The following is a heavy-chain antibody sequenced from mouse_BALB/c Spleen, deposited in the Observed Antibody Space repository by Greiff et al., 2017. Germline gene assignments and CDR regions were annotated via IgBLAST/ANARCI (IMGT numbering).Heavy chain of an antibody. V-gene: IGHV1S56*01. CDR1: GYTFTSYY. D-gene: IGHD1-2*01. J-gene: IGHJ2*01. CDR2: IYPGNVNT. CDR3: ARSSLLRCDY. Sequence: VQLVESGPELVKPGASVRISCKASGYTFTSYYIHWVKQRPGQGLEWIGWIYPGNVNTKYNEKFKGKATLTADKSSSTAYMQLSSLTSEDSAVYCCARSSLLRCDYWGQGTTLTVSS.